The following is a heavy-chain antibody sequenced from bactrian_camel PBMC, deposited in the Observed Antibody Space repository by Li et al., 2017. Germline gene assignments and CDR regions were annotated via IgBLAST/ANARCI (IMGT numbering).Heavy chain of an antibody. CDR1: GFAFSNAD. V-gene: IGHV3S40*01. CDR2: INSGGTNT. Sequence: VQLVESGGGLVQPGGSLRLACIASGFAFSNADMSWVRRAPGKGLEWVSFINSGGTNTYYADFVKGQFTISRDNAKNTVYLEMNSLKPEDTAMYYCATGPDTIAGTPYWGQGTQVTVS. CDR3: ATGPDTIAGTPY. D-gene: IGHD6*01. J-gene: IGHJ4*01.